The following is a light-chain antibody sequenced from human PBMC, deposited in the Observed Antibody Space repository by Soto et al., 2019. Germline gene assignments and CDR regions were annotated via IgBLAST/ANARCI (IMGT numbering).Light chain of an antibody. V-gene: IGKV3-20*01. CDR3: QQYGSSPYT. Sequence: EIVLTQSPGTLSLSPGERGTLSRRASQSVSSNLAWYQQKPGQAPRLLIYGESSRATGIPDRFSGSGSGTDFTLTISRLEPEDFAVYYCQQYGSSPYTFGQGTKLEIK. CDR1: QSVSSN. CDR2: GES. J-gene: IGKJ2*01.